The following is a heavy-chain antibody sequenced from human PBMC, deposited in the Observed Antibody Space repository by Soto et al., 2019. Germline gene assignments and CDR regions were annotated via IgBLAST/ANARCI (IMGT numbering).Heavy chain of an antibody. CDR1: GYRVTSYW. Sequence: GEPLKISCRTSGYRVTSYWIAWVRQMPGKGLEWMGIIFPSDSDTRYSPSFQGQVTISADRSTSTVFLQWASLKASDTAVYFCASTDKSGYFICFDPWGQGTVVTVYS. J-gene: IGHJ5*02. CDR3: ASTDKSGYFICFDP. V-gene: IGHV5-51*01. D-gene: IGHD3-22*01. CDR2: IFPSDSDT.